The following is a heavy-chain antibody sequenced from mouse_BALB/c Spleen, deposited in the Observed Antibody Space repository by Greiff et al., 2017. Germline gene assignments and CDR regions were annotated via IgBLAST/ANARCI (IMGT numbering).Heavy chain of an antibody. CDR1: GFNIKDTY. CDR3: ARSQTYYGSSSWFAY. V-gene: IGHV14-3*02. Sequence: EVQLVESGAELVKPGASVKLSCTASGFNIKDTYMHWVKQRPEQGLEWIGRIDPANGNTKYDPKFQGKATITADTSSNTAYLQLSSLTSEDTAVYYCARSQTYYGSSSWFAYWGQGTLVTVSA. CDR2: IDPANGNT. J-gene: IGHJ3*01. D-gene: IGHD1-1*01.